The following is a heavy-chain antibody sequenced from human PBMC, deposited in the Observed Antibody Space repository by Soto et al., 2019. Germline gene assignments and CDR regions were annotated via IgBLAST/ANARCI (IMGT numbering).Heavy chain of an antibody. CDR3: ARHEAARPLYYYGMDV. CDR1: GYSFTSYW. Sequence: GESGKISCXGSGYSFTSYWISWVRQMPGKGLEWMGRIDPSDSYTNYSPSFQGHVTISADKSISTAYLQWSSLKASDTAMYYCARHEAARPLYYYGMDVWGQGTTVTVSS. D-gene: IGHD6-6*01. CDR2: IDPSDSYT. V-gene: IGHV5-10-1*01. J-gene: IGHJ6*02.